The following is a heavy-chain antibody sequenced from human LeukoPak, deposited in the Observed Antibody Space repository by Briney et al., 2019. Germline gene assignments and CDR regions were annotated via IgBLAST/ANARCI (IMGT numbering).Heavy chain of an antibody. J-gene: IGHJ6*03. CDR1: GFTFSSYA. Sequence: GGSLRLSCAASGFTFSSYAMSWVRQAPGTGLEWVSTIGGNGDSTSYADSVKGRFTISRDNSKNTVFVQMSSLRAEDTGVYYCARGYDYTHNYFYYYMDVWGKGTTVTVSS. CDR3: ARGYDYTHNYFYYYMDV. V-gene: IGHV3-23*01. CDR2: IGGNGDST. D-gene: IGHD4-11*01.